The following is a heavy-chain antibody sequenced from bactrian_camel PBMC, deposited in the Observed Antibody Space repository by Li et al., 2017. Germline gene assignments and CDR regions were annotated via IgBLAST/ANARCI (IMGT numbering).Heavy chain of an antibody. Sequence: VQLVESGGGSAQPGGSLRLTCVASGFTFKNFPMTWVRQRPGQGLEWVSSIMQDSPRTEYAESVKGRFTVSRDNGQNTVYLQMNSLKSEDTTLYYCAILPDGDTDYNYWGQGTQVTVS. CDR2: IMQDSPRT. CDR1: GFTFKNFP. CDR3: AILPDGDTDYNY. V-gene: IGHV3S36*01. J-gene: IGHJ4*01. D-gene: IGHD5*01.